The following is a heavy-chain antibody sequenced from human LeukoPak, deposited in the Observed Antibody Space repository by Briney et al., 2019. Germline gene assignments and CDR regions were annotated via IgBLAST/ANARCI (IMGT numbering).Heavy chain of an antibody. Sequence: PGGSLRLSCAASGFTFSSYGMHWVRQAPGKGLEWVAVIWYDGSNKYYADSVKGRFTISRDNSKNTLYLQMNSLRAEDTAVYYCARGPDYYDSSGYYPIDDAFDIWGQGTMVTVSS. CDR1: GFTFSSYG. D-gene: IGHD3-22*01. V-gene: IGHV3-33*01. J-gene: IGHJ3*02. CDR2: IWYDGSNK. CDR3: ARGPDYYDSSGYYPIDDAFDI.